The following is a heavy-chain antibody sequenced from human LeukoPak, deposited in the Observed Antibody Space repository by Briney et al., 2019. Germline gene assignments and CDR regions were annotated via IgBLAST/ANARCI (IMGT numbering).Heavy chain of an antibody. CDR3: ARGQSTVTYYYYYMDV. CDR2: IIPIFGTA. V-gene: IGHV1-69*05. D-gene: IGHD4-11*01. J-gene: IGHJ6*03. Sequence: GASVKVSCKASGYTFTTYGISWVRQAPGQGLEWMGGIIPIFGTANYAQKFQGRVTITTDESTSTAYMELSSLRSEDTAVYYCARGQSTVTYYYYYMDVWGKGTTVTVSS. CDR1: GYTFTTYG.